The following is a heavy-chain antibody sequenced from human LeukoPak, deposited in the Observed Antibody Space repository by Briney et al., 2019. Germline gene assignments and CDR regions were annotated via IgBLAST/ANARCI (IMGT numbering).Heavy chain of an antibody. J-gene: IGHJ5*02. CDR3: ARGGIARQNWFDP. D-gene: IGHD6-13*01. Sequence: SETLSLTCTVSGGSISSSSYYWGWIRQPPGKGLEWIGSIYYSGSTYYNPSLKSRVTISVDTSKNQFSLKLSSVTAADTAVYYCARGGIARQNWFDPWGQGTLVTVSS. V-gene: IGHV4-39*07. CDR1: GGSISSSSYY. CDR2: IYYSGST.